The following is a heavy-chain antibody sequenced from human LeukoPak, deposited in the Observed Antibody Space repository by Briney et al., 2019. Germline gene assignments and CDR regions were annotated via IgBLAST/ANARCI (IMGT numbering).Heavy chain of an antibody. D-gene: IGHD3-9*01. J-gene: IGHJ4*02. CDR1: GFTFSNYA. CDR3: TKWGDYDVLTGYYVPDY. V-gene: IGHV3-23*01. Sequence: PGASLRLSCAASGFTFSNYAMSWVRQAPGKGLEWFSAILGSGGSTYYADSVKGRFTVSRDNSKSTLYLQMNSLRAEDTALYYCTKWGDYDVLTGYYVPDYWGQGTLVTVSS. CDR2: ILGSGGST.